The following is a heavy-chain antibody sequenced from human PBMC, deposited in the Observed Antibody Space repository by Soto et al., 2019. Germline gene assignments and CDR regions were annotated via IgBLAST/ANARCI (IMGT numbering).Heavy chain of an antibody. V-gene: IGHV3-49*04. CDR3: SRDLLGGSGTYWRY. D-gene: IGHD3-10*01. Sequence: EVQLVDSGGGLVQPGRSLRLSCTGSGFTFGDYAVSWVRQAPGKGLEWVGFMRSKAYGATKEYAASVKGRFSISRDDSKRVAYLQMNSLKIEDTAVYYCSRDLLGGSGTYWRYWGQGTLVTVSS. CDR1: GFTFGDYA. CDR2: MRSKAYGATK. J-gene: IGHJ4*02.